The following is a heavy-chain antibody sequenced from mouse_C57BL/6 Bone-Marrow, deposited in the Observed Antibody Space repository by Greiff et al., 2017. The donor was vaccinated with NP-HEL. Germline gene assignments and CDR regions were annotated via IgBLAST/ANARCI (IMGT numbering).Heavy chain of an antibody. CDR3: ATPMGTPLYAMDY. Sequence: VQLQQSGAELAKPGASVKLSCKASGYTFTSYWMHWVKQRPGQGLEWIGYINPSSGYTKYNQKFKDKATLTADKSSSTAYMQRSSLTYEDSADYYCATPMGTPLYAMDYWGQGTSVTVSS. CDR2: INPSSGYT. D-gene: IGHD2-14*01. J-gene: IGHJ4*01. CDR1: GYTFTSYW. V-gene: IGHV1-7*01.